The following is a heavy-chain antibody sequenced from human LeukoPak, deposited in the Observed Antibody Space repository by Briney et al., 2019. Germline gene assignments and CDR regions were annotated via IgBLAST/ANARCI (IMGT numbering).Heavy chain of an antibody. V-gene: IGHV3-64*01. CDR3: ARPGLEDGMDV. D-gene: IGHD6-19*01. CDR2: ISTNGGRT. Sequence: GGSLRLSCAASGFTFSSYAMHWVRQAPGKGLEYISAISTNGGRTYYANSVKGRFTISRDNSRNTLYLQMGGLRAEDMGVYYCARPGLEDGMDVWGQGTTVIVSS. J-gene: IGHJ6*02. CDR1: GFTFSSYA.